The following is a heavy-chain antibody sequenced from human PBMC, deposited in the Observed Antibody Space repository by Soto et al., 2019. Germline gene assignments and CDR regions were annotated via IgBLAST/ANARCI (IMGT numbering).Heavy chain of an antibody. CDR3: ARDLAARSLD. Sequence: GASVKVSCKASGGTFSSYAISWVRQAPGQGLEWMGGIIPIFGTANYAQKFQGRVTITADESTSTAYMELSSLRSEDTAVYYCARDLAARSLDWGQGTLVTVSS. CDR1: GGTFSSYA. V-gene: IGHV1-69*13. D-gene: IGHD6-6*01. CDR2: IIPIFGTA. J-gene: IGHJ4*02.